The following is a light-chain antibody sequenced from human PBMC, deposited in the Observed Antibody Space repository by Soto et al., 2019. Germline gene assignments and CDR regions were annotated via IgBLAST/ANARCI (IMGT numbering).Light chain of an antibody. CDR3: HHRINWRFT. V-gene: IGKV3-11*01. CDR2: DAS. Sequence: ELVLTQSPATLSLSPGARATLSCRASQSVTDSLAWFKQRPGQSPRLVIFDASNRATGIPPRFSGSGSGTDFTLTISSLEPEDFAVYYCHHRINWRFTFGPGTKVDIK. CDR1: QSVTDS. J-gene: IGKJ3*01.